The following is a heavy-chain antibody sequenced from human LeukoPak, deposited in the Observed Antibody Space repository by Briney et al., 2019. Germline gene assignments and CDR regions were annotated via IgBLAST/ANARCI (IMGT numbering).Heavy chain of an antibody. CDR3: ARGFVPYYFDY. J-gene: IGHJ4*02. D-gene: IGHD2-21*01. CDR1: GGSFSGYY. CDR2: IYYSGST. Sequence: SETLSLTCAVYGGSFSGYYWSWIRQPPGKGLEWIGSIYYSGSTYYNPSLKSRVTISVDTSKNQFSLKLSSVTAADTAVYYCARGFVPYYFDYWGQGTLATVSS. V-gene: IGHV4-34*01.